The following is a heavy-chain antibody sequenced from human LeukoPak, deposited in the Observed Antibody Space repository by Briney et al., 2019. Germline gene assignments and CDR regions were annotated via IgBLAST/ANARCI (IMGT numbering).Heavy chain of an antibody. V-gene: IGHV3-23*01. CDR1: GFAFSNCG. J-gene: IGHJ2*01. CDR2: IGGNSGVQT. CDR3: ASIPPGRSSGPTPYWYFDL. D-gene: IGHD6-19*01. Sequence: TGGSLRLSCAASGFAFSNCGMGWVRQAPGRGLEWVSSIGGNSGVQTYYADSVKGRFTISRDNAKNSLYLQMNSLRAEDTAVYYCASIPPGRSSGPTPYWYFDLWGRGTLVTVSS.